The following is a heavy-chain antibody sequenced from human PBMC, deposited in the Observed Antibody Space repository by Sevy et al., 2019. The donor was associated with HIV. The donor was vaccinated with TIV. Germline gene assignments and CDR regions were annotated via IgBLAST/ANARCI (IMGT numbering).Heavy chain of an antibody. CDR1: GFTFSDYY. Sequence: GGSLRLSCAASGFTFSDYYMSWIRQAPGKGLEWVSYITSSGTYRNYADSVKGRFTISRDNAKNSLYLQMNSLRAEDTAVYYCARDRRLYDSRGNLSGAWGQGTLVTVSS. V-gene: IGHV3-11*06. CDR2: ITSSGTYR. D-gene: IGHD3-22*01. CDR3: ARDRRLYDSRGNLSGA. J-gene: IGHJ5*02.